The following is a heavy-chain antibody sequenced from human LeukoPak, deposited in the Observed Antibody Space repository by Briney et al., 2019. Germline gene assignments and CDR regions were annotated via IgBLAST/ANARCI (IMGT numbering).Heavy chain of an antibody. D-gene: IGHD3-22*01. CDR1: GGSISSSSYY. V-gene: IGHV4-39*02. Sequence: KPSETLSLTCTVSGGSISSSSYYWGWIRQPPGKGLEWIGSIYYSGSTYYNPSLKSRVTISVDTSKNQFSLKLSSVTAADTAVYYCARDRNTMIVVAAFDIWGQGTMVTVSS. CDR3: ARDRNTMIVVAAFDI. J-gene: IGHJ3*02. CDR2: IYYSGST.